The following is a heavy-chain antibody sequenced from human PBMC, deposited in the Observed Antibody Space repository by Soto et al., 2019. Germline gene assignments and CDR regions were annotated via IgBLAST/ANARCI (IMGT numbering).Heavy chain of an antibody. V-gene: IGHV3-33*01. CDR3: ARSPGGYYTD. Sequence: PGGSLRLSCVASGFPFDSYGIHWVRRAPGKGLEWVATIGFAGNNKYYADSVKGRFTISRDNAKSTLYLQMNSLRAEDTAVYYCARSPGGYYTDWGQGTVVTVSS. CDR1: GFPFDSYG. D-gene: IGHD2-8*02. J-gene: IGHJ4*03. CDR2: IGFAGNNK.